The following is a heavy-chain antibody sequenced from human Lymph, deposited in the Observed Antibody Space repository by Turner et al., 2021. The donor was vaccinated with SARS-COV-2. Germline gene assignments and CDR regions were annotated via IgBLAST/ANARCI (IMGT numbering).Heavy chain of an antibody. CDR3: ARSRQWLVHWYFDL. J-gene: IGHJ2*01. CDR2: LYYSGST. CDR1: GGSISSSSYY. V-gene: IGHV4-39*01. Sequence: QLPLQESGPGLVKPSVTLSLTCTVSGGSISSSSYYWGWIRQPPGKGLEWIGSLYYSGSTYYNPSLKSRVTIAVDTSKNQFALKLSSVTAADTAVYYCARSRQWLVHWYFDLWGRGTLVTVSS. D-gene: IGHD6-19*01.